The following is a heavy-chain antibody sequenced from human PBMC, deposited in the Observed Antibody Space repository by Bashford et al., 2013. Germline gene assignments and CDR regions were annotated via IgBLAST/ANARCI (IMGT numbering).Heavy chain of an antibody. CDR2: IYYSGST. J-gene: IGHJ4*02. CDR3: ARLPLSSQYDFWSTYYFDY. CDR1: GVSISGFNW. V-gene: IGHV4-59*01. Sequence: SETLSLTCSVSGVSISGFNWWSWIRQTPGKGLEWIGYIYYSGSTNYNPSLKSRVTISVDTSKNQFSLKLSSVTAADTAVYYCARLPLSSQYDFWSTYYFDYWGQGTLVTVSS. D-gene: IGHD3-3*01.